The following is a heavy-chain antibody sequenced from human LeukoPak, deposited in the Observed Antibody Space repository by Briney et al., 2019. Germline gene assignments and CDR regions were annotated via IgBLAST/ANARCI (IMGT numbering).Heavy chain of an antibody. J-gene: IGHJ1*01. CDR1: GGSISSGDYY. V-gene: IGHV4-30-4*01. D-gene: IGHD2-15*01. Sequence: SQTLSLTCTVSGGSISSGDYYWSWIRQPPGKGLEWIGYIYYSGTTYYNPSLKSRVTISVDTSKSQFSLKLSSVTAADTAVYYCATRYCSGGNCYAGDFQLWGQGTLVSVS. CDR3: ATRYCSGGNCYAGDFQL. CDR2: IYYSGTT.